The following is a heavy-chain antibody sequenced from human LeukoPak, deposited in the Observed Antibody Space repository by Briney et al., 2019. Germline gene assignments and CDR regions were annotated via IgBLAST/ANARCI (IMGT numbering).Heavy chain of an antibody. CDR3: AKQVVRASRWFDP. CDR1: GFTFSSYG. D-gene: IGHD3-10*01. V-gene: IGHV3-23*01. Sequence: PGGSLRLSCAASGFTFSSYGMNWVRQAPGKGLEWVSTISGSGTSTYYADSVKGRFTISRDNSKNTLYLQMNSLRAEDTAVYYCAKQVVRASRWFDPWGQGTLVTVSS. J-gene: IGHJ5*02. CDR2: ISGSGTST.